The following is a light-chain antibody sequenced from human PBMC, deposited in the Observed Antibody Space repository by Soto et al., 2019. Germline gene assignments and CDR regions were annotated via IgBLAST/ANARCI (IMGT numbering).Light chain of an antibody. Sequence: DIQMTQSPSSLSASVGDRVTITCRASQGVSSHLAWHQQKPGKAPKLLIYEVSTLQSGVPSRFSGSGSGTDFTLTISSLQPEDFATYYCQHLNGYPITFGQGTRLEIK. CDR1: QGVSSH. J-gene: IGKJ5*01. CDR2: EVS. V-gene: IGKV1-9*01. CDR3: QHLNGYPIT.